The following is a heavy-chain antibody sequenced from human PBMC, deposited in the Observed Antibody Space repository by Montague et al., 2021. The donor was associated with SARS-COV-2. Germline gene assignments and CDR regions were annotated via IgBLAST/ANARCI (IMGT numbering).Heavy chain of an antibody. Sequence: SETLSLTCAVYGGSFSDYYWSWIRQPPGKGLEWIGEINHRGTSKYNPSLKSRVSISVDTSKNQFSLYLSSVTAADTAVYYCARGRQHFNMIVVVVSGGEYYF. J-gene: IGHJ1*01. D-gene: IGHD3-22*01. CDR1: GGSFSDYY. CDR2: INHRGTS. V-gene: IGHV4-34*01. CDR3: ARGRQHFNMIVVVVSGGEYYF.